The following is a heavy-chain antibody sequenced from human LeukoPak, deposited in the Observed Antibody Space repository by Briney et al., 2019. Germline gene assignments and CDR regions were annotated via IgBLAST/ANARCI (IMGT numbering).Heavy chain of an antibody. D-gene: IGHD1-1*01. CDR3: AKDREGSGDY. Sequence: PGGSLRLSCAASGFTFSSCSMNWVRQAPGKGLEWVSYISSSGSTIYYADSVKGRFTISRDNSKNTLYLQMNSLRAEDTAVYYCAKDREGSGDYWGQGTLVTVSS. V-gene: IGHV3-48*01. J-gene: IGHJ4*02. CDR1: GFTFSSCS. CDR2: ISSSGSTI.